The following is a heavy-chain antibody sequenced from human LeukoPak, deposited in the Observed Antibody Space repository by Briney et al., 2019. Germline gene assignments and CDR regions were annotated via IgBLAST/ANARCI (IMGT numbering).Heavy chain of an antibody. CDR3: ARVSCSGGSCYSIDF. D-gene: IGHD2-15*01. V-gene: IGHV1-46*01. J-gene: IGHJ4*02. Sequence: ASVRVSCKTSGYTFTSYYMSWVRQAPGQGLEWMGITNPSGGRASYAQKFQGRVTMTRDTSTSTVYMELSSLRSEDTAVYYCARVSCSGGSCYSIDFWGQGTLVTVSS. CDR1: GYTFTSYY. CDR2: TNPSGGRA.